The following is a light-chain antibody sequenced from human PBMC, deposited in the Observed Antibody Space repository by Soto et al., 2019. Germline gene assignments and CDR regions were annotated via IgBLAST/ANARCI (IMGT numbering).Light chain of an antibody. J-gene: IGLJ2*01. CDR3: SSYTSSSTLV. CDR2: DVS. V-gene: IGLV2-14*01. CDR1: SSDVGGYNY. Sequence: QSALTQPASVSGSPGQSITISCTGTSSDVGGYNYVSWHQQHPGKAPKLMIYDVSNRPSGVSNRFSGSKSGNTASLTISVLQAEDEADYYCSSYTSSSTLVFGGGTKVTVL.